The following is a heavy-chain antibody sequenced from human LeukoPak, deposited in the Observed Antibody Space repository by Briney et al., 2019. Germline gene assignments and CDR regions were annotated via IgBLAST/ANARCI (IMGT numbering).Heavy chain of an antibody. CDR2: NRYDGSNK. J-gene: IGHJ6*03. V-gene: IGHV3-30*02. CDR1: AFTFSSYG. D-gene: IGHD1-26*01. Sequence: GGSLRLSCAASAFTFSSYGMHWVRQAPGKGLEWVAFNRYDGSNKYYADSVKGRFTISRDNAKNSLFLQLNSLRAEDTAVYYCARDPYSGTYSDYYYYYMDVWGKGTTVTVSS. CDR3: ARDPYSGTYSDYYYYYMDV.